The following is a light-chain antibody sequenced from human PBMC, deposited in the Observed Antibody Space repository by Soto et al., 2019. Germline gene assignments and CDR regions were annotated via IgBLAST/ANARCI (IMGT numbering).Light chain of an antibody. V-gene: IGKV3-20*01. CDR2: GAS. CDR1: QSVSSSY. CDR3: QQYCSSRT. Sequence: EIVLTQSPGTLSLSPGERATLSCRASQSVSSSYLAWYQQKPGQAPRLLIYGASSRATGIPDRFSGSGSGTDFTLTISRLGPEDFAVYYCQQYCSSRTFGHGTKVEIK. J-gene: IGKJ1*01.